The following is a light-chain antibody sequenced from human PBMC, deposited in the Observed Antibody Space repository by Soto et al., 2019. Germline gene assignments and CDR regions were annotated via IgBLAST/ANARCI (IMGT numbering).Light chain of an antibody. V-gene: IGLV1-51*01. CDR3: ATWDASLSEVV. CDR2: GND. CDR1: SSNIGNNI. Sequence: QSVLTQPPSVSAAPGQKVTISCSGSSSNIGNNIVSWYQQQLPGTAPKLLIYGNDRRPSGITERFSGSKSGTSATLGITGLQTGDEADYYCATWDASLSEVVFGGGTKVTVL. J-gene: IGLJ3*02.